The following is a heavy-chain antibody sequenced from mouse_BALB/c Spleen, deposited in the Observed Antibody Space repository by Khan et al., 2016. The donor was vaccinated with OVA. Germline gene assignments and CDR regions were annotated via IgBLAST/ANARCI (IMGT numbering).Heavy chain of an antibody. J-gene: IGHJ4*01. CDR2: ISYSGST. V-gene: IGHV3-2*02. D-gene: IGHD2-3*01. CDR3: ARDGSRDNYAMDY. Sequence: EVQLQESGPGLVKPSQSLSLTCTVTGYSITSDYAWNWIRQFPGNKLEWMGYISYSGSTNYNPALKSRISITRATSKSQFFLQRKSVTTDDTTTYYCARDGSRDNYAMDYWGQGTSVTVSS. CDR1: GYSITSDYA.